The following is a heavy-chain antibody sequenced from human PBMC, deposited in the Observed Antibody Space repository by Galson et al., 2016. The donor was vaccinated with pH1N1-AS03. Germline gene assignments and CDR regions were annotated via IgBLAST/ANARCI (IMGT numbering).Heavy chain of an antibody. J-gene: IGHJ5*01. CDR3: ARAALGSGYDYDS. CDR2: IYFLGDT. CDR1: GGSINDHY. Sequence: ETLSLTCTVSGGSINDHYCSWIRQPPGKGLEWIGYIYFLGDTKYNPSLKSRVTMSVDRSKNQLSLRLKSVTAEDTAVYYCARAALGSGYDYDSWGQGALVTVSS. D-gene: IGHD5-12*01. V-gene: IGHV4-59*11.